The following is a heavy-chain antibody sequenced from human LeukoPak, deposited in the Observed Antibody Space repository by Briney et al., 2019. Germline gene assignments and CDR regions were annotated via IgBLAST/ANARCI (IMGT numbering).Heavy chain of an antibody. Sequence: SETLSLTCTVSGGSISSSSYYWGWIRQPPGKGLEWIGSIYYSGSTYYNPSLKSRVTISVDTSKNQFSLKLSSVTAADTAVYYCAGCIVVVPAAILSWFAPWGQGTLVTVSS. V-gene: IGHV4-39*01. D-gene: IGHD2-2*02. J-gene: IGHJ5*02. CDR2: IYYSGST. CDR1: GGSISSSSYY. CDR3: AGCIVVVPAAILSWFAP.